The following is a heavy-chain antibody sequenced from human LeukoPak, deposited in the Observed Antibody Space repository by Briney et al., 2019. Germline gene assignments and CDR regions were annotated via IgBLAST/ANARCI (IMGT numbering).Heavy chain of an antibody. CDR1: GFTVSSNS. D-gene: IGHD2-21*02. CDR2: IYSGGST. Sequence: GGSLRLSCAASGFTVSSNSMTWVRQAPGKGLEWVSVIYSGGSTYYADSVKGRFTISRDNSKNTLYLQMNSLRAEDTAVYYCAGSLAYCGGDCRLGDYWGQGTLVTVSS. CDR3: AGSLAYCGGDCRLGDY. J-gene: IGHJ4*02. V-gene: IGHV3-66*01.